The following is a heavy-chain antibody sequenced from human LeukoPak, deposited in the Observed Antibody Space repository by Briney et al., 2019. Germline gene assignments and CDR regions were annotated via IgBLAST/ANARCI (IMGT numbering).Heavy chain of an antibody. D-gene: IGHD3-10*01. J-gene: IGHJ4*02. CDR2: INHSGST. CDR1: GGSFSGYY. CDR3: ARGGLRGSCPLDY. Sequence: SETLSLTCAVYGGSFSGYYWSWIRQPPGKGLEWIGEINHSGSTNYNPSLKSRVTISVDTSKNQFSLKLSSVTAADTAVYYCARGGLRGSCPLDYWGQGTLVTVSS. V-gene: IGHV4-34*01.